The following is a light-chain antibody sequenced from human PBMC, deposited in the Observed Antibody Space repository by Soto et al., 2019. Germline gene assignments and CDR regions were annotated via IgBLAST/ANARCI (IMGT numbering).Light chain of an antibody. J-gene: IGLJ1*01. CDR2: EVN. CDR1: SSDVGGYKY. Sequence: QSALTQPPSASGSPGQSVTISCTGTSSDVGGYKYVSWYQQHTGKAPKLMIFEVNTRPSGVPDRFSGSKSGNTSSLTVSGLQAEDEADYYCSSYAGINNFGVFGTGTKVTVL. V-gene: IGLV2-8*01. CDR3: SSYAGINNFGV.